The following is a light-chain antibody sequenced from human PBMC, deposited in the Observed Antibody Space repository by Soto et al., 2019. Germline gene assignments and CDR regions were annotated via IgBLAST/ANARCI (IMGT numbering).Light chain of an antibody. Sequence: EVVLTQSPGTLSLSQGERATLSCRAIQSLTSNYLAWYQQKPGQAPRLLIYGASTRATGIPARFSGSGSGTEFTLTISSLQSEDFAVYYCQQRNIWPPVTFGQGTRLEV. J-gene: IGKJ5*01. V-gene: IGKV3-15*01. CDR1: QSLTSN. CDR3: QQRNIWPPVT. CDR2: GAS.